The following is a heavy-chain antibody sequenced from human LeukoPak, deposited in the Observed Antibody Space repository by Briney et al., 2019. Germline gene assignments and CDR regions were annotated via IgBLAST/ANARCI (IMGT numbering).Heavy chain of an antibody. CDR1: GFTLRSNG. V-gene: IGHV3-74*03. CDR3: AGGYSVTH. D-gene: IGHD1-1*01. CDR2: IKTDGSST. J-gene: IGHJ4*02. Sequence: GGSLRLSWAASGFTLRSNGINGVGQAQGKGLVWVSRIKTDGSSTTYADSVKGRFTISRDNAKNTLYLQMNSVRAEDTAVYYCAGGYSVTHWGQGILVTVSS.